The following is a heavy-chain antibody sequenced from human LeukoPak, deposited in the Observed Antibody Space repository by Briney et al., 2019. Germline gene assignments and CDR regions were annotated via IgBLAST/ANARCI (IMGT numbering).Heavy chain of an antibody. CDR2: MNPNSGNT. Sequence: ASVKVSCKASGYTFTSYDINWVRQATGQGLEWMGWMNPNSGNTGYAQKFQGRVTITRNTSISTAYMELSSLRSEDTAVYYCARGKGGRLLWFGELFHWGQGTLVTVSS. D-gene: IGHD3-10*01. CDR3: ARGKGGRLLWFGELFH. V-gene: IGHV1-8*03. CDR1: GYTFTSYD. J-gene: IGHJ4*02.